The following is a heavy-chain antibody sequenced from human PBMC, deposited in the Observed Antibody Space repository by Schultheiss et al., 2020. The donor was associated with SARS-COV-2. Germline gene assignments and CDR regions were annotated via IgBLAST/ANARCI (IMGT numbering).Heavy chain of an antibody. CDR2: IYYSGST. Sequence: SQTLSLTCTVSGGSISSSSYYWGWIRQPPGKGLEWIGYIYYSGSTNYNPSLKSRVTISVDTSKNQFSLKLSSVTAADTAVYYCARGRFNLYYARGYFDYWGQGTLVTVSS. V-gene: IGHV4-61*05. CDR3: ARGRFNLYYARGYFDY. CDR1: GGSISSSSYY. J-gene: IGHJ4*02. D-gene: IGHD3-22*01.